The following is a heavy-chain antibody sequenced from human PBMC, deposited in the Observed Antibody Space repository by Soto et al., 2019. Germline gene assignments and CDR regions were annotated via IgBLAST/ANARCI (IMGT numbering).Heavy chain of an antibody. V-gene: IGHV4-39*01. Sequence: ASETLSLTCTASGGSISSSSYYWGWIRQPPGQGLEWIGSIYYSGRTYYNPSLRRRITICVNTTKTQFPLKMSSVTAEETVVYYCAILEAYDYILSGVNPLDWGQGTLVTVSS. CDR3: AILEAYDYILSGVNPLD. J-gene: IGHJ4*02. D-gene: IGHD3-9*01. CDR1: GGSISSSSYY. CDR2: IYYSGRT.